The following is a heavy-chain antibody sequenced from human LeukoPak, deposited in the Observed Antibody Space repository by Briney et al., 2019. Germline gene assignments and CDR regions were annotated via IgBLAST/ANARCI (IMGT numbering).Heavy chain of an antibody. J-gene: IGHJ4*02. V-gene: IGHV4-39*01. CDR1: GGSISSSSYY. CDR3: ASSSGVLQFPFDY. Sequence: SETLSLTCTVSGGSISSSSYYWGWIRQPPGKGLEWIGSIYYSGSTYYNPSLKSRVTISVDTSKNQFSLKLSSVTAADTAVYYCASSSGVLQFPFDYWGQGTLVTVSS. D-gene: IGHD3-22*01. CDR2: IYYSGST.